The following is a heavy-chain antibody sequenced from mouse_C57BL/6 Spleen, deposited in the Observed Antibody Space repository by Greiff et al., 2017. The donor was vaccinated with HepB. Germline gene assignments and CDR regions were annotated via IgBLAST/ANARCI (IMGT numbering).Heavy chain of an antibody. J-gene: IGHJ2*01. CDR1: GFTFTDYY. D-gene: IGHD2-3*01. Sequence: EVQLVESGGGLVQPGGSLSLSCAASGFTFTDYYMSWVRQPPGKALEWLGFIRNKANGYTTEYSASVKGRFTISRDNSQSILYLQMNALRAEDSATYYCARYIHPDGYYFDYWGQGTTLTVSS. V-gene: IGHV7-3*01. CDR2: IRNKANGYTT. CDR3: ARYIHPDGYYFDY.